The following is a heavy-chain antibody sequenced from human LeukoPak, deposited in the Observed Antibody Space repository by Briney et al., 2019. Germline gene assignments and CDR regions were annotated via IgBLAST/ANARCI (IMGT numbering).Heavy chain of an antibody. CDR2: ISSSGST. Sequence: SETLSLTCTVSGDSISSGDYYWSWIRQPAGKGLEWIGRISSSGSTYYNPSLKSRVTISVDTSKNQFSLKLSSVTAADTAVYYCARGREQWLVNLGYYYYYMDVWGKGTTVTVSS. V-gene: IGHV4-61*02. D-gene: IGHD6-19*01. CDR3: ARGREQWLVNLGYYYYYMDV. J-gene: IGHJ6*03. CDR1: GDSISSGDYY.